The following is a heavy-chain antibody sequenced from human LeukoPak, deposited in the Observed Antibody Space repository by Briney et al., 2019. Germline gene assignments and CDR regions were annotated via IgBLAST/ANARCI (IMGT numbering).Heavy chain of an antibody. CDR2: ISYDGGNK. J-gene: IGHJ4*02. CDR1: GFTFSSYA. D-gene: IGHD6-13*01. CDR3: ARVWQQLDDY. Sequence: GGSLRLSCAASGFTFSSYAMHWVRQAPGKGLEWVAVISYDGGNKYYADSVKGRFTISRDNSKNTLYLQMNSLRAEDTAVYYCARVWQQLDDYWGQGTLVTVSS. V-gene: IGHV3-30-3*01.